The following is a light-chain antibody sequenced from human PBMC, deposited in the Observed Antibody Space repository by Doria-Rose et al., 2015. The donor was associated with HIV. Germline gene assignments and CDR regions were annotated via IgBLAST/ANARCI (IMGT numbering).Light chain of an antibody. J-gene: IGKJ2*01. CDR1: QSLLHTIGYNY. CDR2: LGS. CDR3: MQALQTPYT. Sequence: TQSPLSLPVTPGQPASISCRPSQSLLHTIGYNYLDWYLQKPGQSPQLLIYLGSNRASGVPDRFSGSGSGTDFTLKISRVEAEDVGVYYYMQALQTPYTFGQGTKLEIK. V-gene: IGKV2-28*01.